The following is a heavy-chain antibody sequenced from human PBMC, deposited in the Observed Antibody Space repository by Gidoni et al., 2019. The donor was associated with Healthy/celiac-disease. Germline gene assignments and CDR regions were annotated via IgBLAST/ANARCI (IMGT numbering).Heavy chain of an antibody. D-gene: IGHD3-10*01. CDR2: ISYDGSNK. J-gene: IGHJ2*01. Sequence: QVQLVESGGGVVQPGRSLRLSCAASGFTFSSYGMHWVRQAPGKGLEWVAVISYDGSNKYYADSVKGRFTISRDNSKNTLYLQMNSLRAEDTAVYYCARGPGRGSGRYFDLWGRGTLVTVSS. V-gene: IGHV3-30*03. CDR3: ARGPGRGSGRYFDL. CDR1: GFTFSSYG.